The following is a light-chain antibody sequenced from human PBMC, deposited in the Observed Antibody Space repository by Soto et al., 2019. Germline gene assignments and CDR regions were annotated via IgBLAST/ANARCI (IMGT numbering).Light chain of an antibody. J-gene: IGKJ1*01. V-gene: IGKV3-20*01. Sequence: DIVLTQSPGTLSLSPGERATLSCRASQSVSAGYFAWYQQKPGQAPRLLMYGASTRATGIPDRFSGSGSETDFTLTISRLEPEDFAVYYCQQYGSTPRTFGQGTRVEIK. CDR1: QSVSAGY. CDR3: QQYGSTPRT. CDR2: GAS.